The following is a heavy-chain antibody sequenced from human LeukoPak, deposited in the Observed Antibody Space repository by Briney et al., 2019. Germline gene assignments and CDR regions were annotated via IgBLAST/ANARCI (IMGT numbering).Heavy chain of an antibody. D-gene: IGHD1-26*01. V-gene: IGHV4-34*01. J-gene: IGHJ5*02. Sequence: SETLSLTCAVYGGSFSGYYWSWIRQPPGKGLEWIGEINHSGSTNYNPSLKSRVTISVDTSKNQFSLKLSSVTAADTAVYYCARSGQDGSYYSIKWFDPWGQGTLVTVSS. CDR3: ARSGQDGSYYSIKWFDP. CDR1: GGSFSGYY. CDR2: INHSGST.